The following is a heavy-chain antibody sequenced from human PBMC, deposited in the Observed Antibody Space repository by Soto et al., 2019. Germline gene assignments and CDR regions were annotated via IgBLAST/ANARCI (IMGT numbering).Heavy chain of an antibody. V-gene: IGHV3-48*01. CDR2: ISSSSSTI. CDR1: GFTFSSYS. CDR3: ARGAYLNWFDS. Sequence: EVQLVESGGGLVQPGGSLRLSCAASGFTFSSYSMNWVRQAPGKGLEWVSYISSSSSTIYYADSVKGRFTISRDNAKNSLYLPMNSLRAEDTAVYYCARGAYLNWFDSWGEGTLVSVSS. J-gene: IGHJ5*01.